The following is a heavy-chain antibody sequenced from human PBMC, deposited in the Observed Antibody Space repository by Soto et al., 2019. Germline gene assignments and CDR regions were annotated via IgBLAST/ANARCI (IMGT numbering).Heavy chain of an antibody. Sequence: GGSLRLSCAASGFTFSSYSMNWVRQAPGKGLELVSYISSSSNYIYYADSVKGRFTISRDNAKNSLYLQINSLRAEDSDVYYCARLVVAASPFDYWGQGTLVTVSS. CDR2: ISSSSNYI. J-gene: IGHJ4*02. D-gene: IGHD2-15*01. V-gene: IGHV3-21*05. CDR3: ARLVVAASPFDY. CDR1: GFTFSSYS.